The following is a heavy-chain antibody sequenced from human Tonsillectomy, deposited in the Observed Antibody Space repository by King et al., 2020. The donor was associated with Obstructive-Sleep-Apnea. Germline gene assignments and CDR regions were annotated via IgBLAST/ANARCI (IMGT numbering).Heavy chain of an antibody. V-gene: IGHV1-8*01. CDR1: GYTFTSYD. J-gene: IGHJ5*02. CDR2: MNPNSGNT. CDR3: ASGYSGSEADWFDP. D-gene: IGHD5-12*01. Sequence: QVQLVESGAEVKKPGASVKVSCKASGYTFTSYDINWVRQATGQGLEYMGWMNPNSGNTGYAQKFQGRVTLTRNTSISTAYMELSSLRSEDTAVYYCASGYSGSEADWFDPWGQGTLVTVSS.